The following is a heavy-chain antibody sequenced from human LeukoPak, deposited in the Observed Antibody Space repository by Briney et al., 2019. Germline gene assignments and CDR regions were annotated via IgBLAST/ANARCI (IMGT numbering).Heavy chain of an antibody. CDR1: GGSISSGGYY. J-gene: IGHJ4*02. D-gene: IGHD1-26*01. CDR3: ARGGSRWVDFEF. V-gene: IGHV4-31*03. Sequence: SETLSLTCTVSGGSISSGGYYWSWIRQHPGKGLEWIGYIYYSGSTYYNPSLKSRVTISVDTSKNQFSLKLSSVTAADTAVYYCARGGSRWVDFEFWGQGTLVTVSS. CDR2: IYYSGST.